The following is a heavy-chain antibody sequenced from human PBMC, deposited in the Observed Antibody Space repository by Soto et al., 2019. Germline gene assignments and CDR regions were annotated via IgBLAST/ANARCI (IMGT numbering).Heavy chain of an antibody. J-gene: IGHJ6*02. Sequence: PGGSLRLSCAASGFTFSSYGMHWVRQAPGKGLEWVAVISYDGSNKYYADSVKGRFTISRDNSKNTLYLQMNSLRAEDTAVYYCAKDMGYTYYYGMDVWGQGTTVTVSS. CDR2: ISYDGSNK. D-gene: IGHD6-13*01. V-gene: IGHV3-30*18. CDR1: GFTFSSYG. CDR3: AKDMGYTYYYGMDV.